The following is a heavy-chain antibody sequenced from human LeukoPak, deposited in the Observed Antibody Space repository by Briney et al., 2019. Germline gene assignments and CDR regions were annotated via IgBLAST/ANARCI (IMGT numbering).Heavy chain of an antibody. V-gene: IGHV1-2*02. CDR1: GYTFTGYY. J-gene: IGHJ4*02. Sequence: ASVKVSCKASGYTFTGYYMHWVRQAPGQGLEWMGWINPNSGGTNYAQKLQGRVTMTTDTSTSTAYMELRSLRSDDTAVYYCARDSIAVAGTGGIFDSWGQGTLVTVSS. CDR2: INPNSGGT. CDR3: ARDSIAVAGTGGIFDS. D-gene: IGHD6-19*01.